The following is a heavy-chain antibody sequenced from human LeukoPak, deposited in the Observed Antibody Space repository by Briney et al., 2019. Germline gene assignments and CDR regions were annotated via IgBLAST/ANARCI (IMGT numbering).Heavy chain of an antibody. CDR3: ARDYYDSSGYLAYYFDY. J-gene: IGHJ4*02. Sequence: ASVKVSCKASGYTFTSYYMHWVRQAPGQGLEWMGIINPSGGSTSYAQKFQGRVTMTRDTSTSTVYMELSSLRSEDTAVYYCARDYYDSSGYLAYYFDYWGQGTLVTVSS. V-gene: IGHV1-46*01. D-gene: IGHD3-22*01. CDR1: GYTFTSYY. CDR2: INPSGGST.